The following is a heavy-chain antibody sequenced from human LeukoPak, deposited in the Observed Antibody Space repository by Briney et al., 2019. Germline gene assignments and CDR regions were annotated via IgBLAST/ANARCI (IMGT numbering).Heavy chain of an antibody. D-gene: IGHD2-2*01. CDR2: IYYSGST. J-gene: IGHJ4*02. CDR1: GGSISSSSYY. Sequence: SETLSLTCTVSGGSISSSSYYRGWIRQPPGKGLEWIGSIYYSGSTYYNPSLKSRVTISVDTSKNQFSLKLSSVTAADTAVYYCVGGFDLGSSTSQIDYWGQGTLVTVSS. V-gene: IGHV4-39*07. CDR3: VGGFDLGSSTSQIDY.